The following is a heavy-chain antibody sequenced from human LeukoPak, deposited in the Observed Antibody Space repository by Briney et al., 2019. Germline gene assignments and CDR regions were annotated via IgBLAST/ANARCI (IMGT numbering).Heavy chain of an antibody. J-gene: IGHJ4*02. Sequence: GRSLRLSCAASGCTFSSYAMHWVRQAPGKGLEWVAVISYDGSNKYYADSVKGRFTISRDNSKNTLYLQMNSLRAEDTAVYYCARVGAPFDYWGQGTLVTVSS. CDR1: GCTFSSYA. CDR2: ISYDGSNK. V-gene: IGHV3-30*04. CDR3: ARVGAPFDY. D-gene: IGHD1-26*01.